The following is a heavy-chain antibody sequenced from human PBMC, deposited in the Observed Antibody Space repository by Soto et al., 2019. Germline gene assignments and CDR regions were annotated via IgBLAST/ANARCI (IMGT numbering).Heavy chain of an antibody. J-gene: IGHJ6*02. CDR1: GGTFSSYA. Sequence: SVKVSCKASGGTFSSYAISWVRQAPGQGLEWMGGIIPIFGTANYAQKFQGRVTITADESTSTAYMELSSLRSEDTAVYYCARDSLYCTNGVCYHDYYYYYGMDVWGQGTTVTVSS. V-gene: IGHV1-69*13. CDR2: IIPIFGTA. D-gene: IGHD2-8*01. CDR3: ARDSLYCTNGVCYHDYYYYYGMDV.